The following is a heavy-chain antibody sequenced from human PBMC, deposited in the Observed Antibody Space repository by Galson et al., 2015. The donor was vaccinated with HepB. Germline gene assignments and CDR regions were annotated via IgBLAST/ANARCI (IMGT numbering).Heavy chain of an antibody. CDR3: ASVGYSGGTWNSDYYGMDV. Sequence: SRRLSCAASGFIFSRYTMHWVRQAPGKGLEWVALVSYEGSNKYYADSVKGRFTISRDNSKNTLYLQMNSLRGEDTAVYYCASVGYSGGTWNSDYYGMDVWGQGTTVTVSS. D-gene: IGHD2-15*01. V-gene: IGHV3-30*03. CDR2: VSYEGSNK. CDR1: GFIFSRYT. J-gene: IGHJ6*02.